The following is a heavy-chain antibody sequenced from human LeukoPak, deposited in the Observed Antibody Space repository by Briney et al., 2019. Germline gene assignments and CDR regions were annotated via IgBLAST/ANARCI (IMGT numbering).Heavy chain of an antibody. D-gene: IGHD1-1*01. Sequence: GGSLRLSCAASGFTFSSYWMSWIRQAPGKGLEWVANIKEDGSEKYYVDSVRGRFTISRDNAKNSLSLQTNSLRAEDTAVYYCARDRTGNDYWGQGALVTVSS. V-gene: IGHV3-7*01. CDR3: ARDRTGNDY. CDR2: IKEDGSEK. J-gene: IGHJ4*02. CDR1: GFTFSSYW.